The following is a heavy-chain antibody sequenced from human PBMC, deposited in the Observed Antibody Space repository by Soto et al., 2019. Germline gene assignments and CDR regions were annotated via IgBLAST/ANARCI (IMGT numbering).Heavy chain of an antibody. CDR1: GFTFDEYA. V-gene: IGHV3-9*01. CDR3: AKGEDRGYSFGPDY. J-gene: IGHJ4*02. CDR2: ISYHSGTI. Sequence: PVGSLRLSCAASGFTFDEYAMQWVRQAPGKGLEWVSGISYHSGTIGYADSVKGRFTISRDNAKNSLFLQMNGLRPEDTALYFCAKGEDRGYSFGPDYWGQGTLVTVSS. D-gene: IGHD5-18*01.